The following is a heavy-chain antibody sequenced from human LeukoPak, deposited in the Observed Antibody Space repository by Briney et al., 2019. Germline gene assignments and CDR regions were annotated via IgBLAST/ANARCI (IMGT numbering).Heavy chain of an antibody. J-gene: IGHJ5*02. CDR3: ARDPQPLYGYKALNWFDP. Sequence: PGGSLRLSCAASGFTFSSYSMNWARQAPGKGLEWVSSISSSSSYIYYADSVKGRFTISRDNAKNSLYLQMNSLRAEDTAVYYCARDPQPLYGYKALNWFDPWGQGTLVTASS. CDR1: GFTFSSYS. D-gene: IGHD5-24*01. CDR2: ISSSSSYI. V-gene: IGHV3-21*01.